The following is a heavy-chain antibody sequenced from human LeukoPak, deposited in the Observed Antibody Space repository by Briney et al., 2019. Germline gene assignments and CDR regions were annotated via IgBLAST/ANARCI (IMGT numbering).Heavy chain of an antibody. CDR1: GFTFSSYA. Sequence: GGSLRLSCAASGFTFSSYAMSWVRQAPGKGLEWVSAISGSGGSTYYADSVKGRYTISRDNSKNTLYLQMNSLRAEDTAVYYCAKSSTGTYQLQTIFDYWGQGTLVTVSS. V-gene: IGHV3-23*01. J-gene: IGHJ4*02. D-gene: IGHD2-2*01. CDR3: AKSSTGTYQLQTIFDY. CDR2: ISGSGGST.